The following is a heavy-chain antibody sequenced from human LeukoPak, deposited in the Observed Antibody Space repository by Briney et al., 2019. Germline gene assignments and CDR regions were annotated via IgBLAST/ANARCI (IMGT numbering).Heavy chain of an antibody. CDR3: ARDWGQRIQLWSPLDY. J-gene: IGHJ4*02. CDR2: IQYDGSNE. V-gene: IGHV3-30*02. Sequence: GGSLRLSCAASGFTFSSYGMHWVRQAPGKGLEWVAYIQYDGSNEQYADSVKGRFSISRDSSKNILYLQMNSLRAEDTAVYYCARDWGQRIQLWSPLDYWGQGTLVTVSS. D-gene: IGHD5-18*01. CDR1: GFTFSSYG.